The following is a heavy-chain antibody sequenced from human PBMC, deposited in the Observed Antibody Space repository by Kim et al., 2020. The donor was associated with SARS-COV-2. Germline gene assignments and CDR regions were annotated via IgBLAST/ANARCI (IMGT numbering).Heavy chain of an antibody. CDR2: IYTSGST. V-gene: IGHV4-61*02. J-gene: IGHJ3*02. CDR1: GGSISSGSYY. CDR3: ARGGVVTPEYDAFDI. D-gene: IGHD2-15*01. Sequence: SETLSLTCTVSGGSISSGSYYWSWIRQPAGKGLEWIGRIYTSGSTNYNPSLKSRVTISVDTSKNQFSLKLSSVTAANTAVYYCARGGVVTPEYDAFDIWGQRTMVTVSS.